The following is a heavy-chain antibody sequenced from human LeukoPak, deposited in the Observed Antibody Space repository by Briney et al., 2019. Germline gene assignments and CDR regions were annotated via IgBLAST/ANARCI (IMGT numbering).Heavy chain of an antibody. Sequence: GGSLRLSCAASGFTFSSYWMSWVRQAPGKGLEWVANIKQDGSEKYYVDSVKGRFTISRDNAKNSLYLQMNSMRAEDTAVYYCARDFGPGPYYYCYMDVWGKGTTVTVSS. CDR3: ARDFGPGPYYYCYMDV. CDR2: IKQDGSEK. V-gene: IGHV3-7*01. CDR1: GFTFSSYW. D-gene: IGHD3-10*01. J-gene: IGHJ6*03.